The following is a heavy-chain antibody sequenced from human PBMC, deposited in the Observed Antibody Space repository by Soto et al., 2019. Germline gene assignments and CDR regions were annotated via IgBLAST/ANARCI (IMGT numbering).Heavy chain of an antibody. Sequence: GGSLRLSCAASGFTVSSYAMHWVRQAPGKGLEWVAVISYDGSNKYYADSVKGRFTISRDNSKNSLYLQMNSLRAEDTAVYYSARGIVVVPAAGWFDPWGQGTLVTVSS. D-gene: IGHD2-2*01. CDR2: ISYDGSNK. CDR3: ARGIVVVPAAGWFDP. CDR1: GFTVSSYA. V-gene: IGHV3-30-3*01. J-gene: IGHJ5*02.